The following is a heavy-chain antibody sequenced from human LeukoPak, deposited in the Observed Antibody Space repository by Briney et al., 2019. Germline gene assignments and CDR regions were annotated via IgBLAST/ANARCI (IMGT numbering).Heavy chain of an antibody. CDR2: ISTGNRHI. CDR3: ARDLSGDGYNKFDY. D-gene: IGHD5-24*01. V-gene: IGHV3-21*01. CDR1: GFTFSNYI. Sequence: GGSLRLSCAASGFTFSNYIMNWVRQAPGKGLGLVSSISTGNRHIYYADSVKGRFTISRDDAKNSLYLHMNSLRAEDTAVYYCARDLSGDGYNKFDYWGQRTPATVSP. J-gene: IGHJ4*02.